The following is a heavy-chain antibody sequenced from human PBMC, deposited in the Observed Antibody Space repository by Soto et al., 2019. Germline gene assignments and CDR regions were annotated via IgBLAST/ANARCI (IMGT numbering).Heavy chain of an antibody. CDR2: ISAYNGNT. CDR3: ARDYWGGPESGYFDY. CDR1: GYTFTSYG. V-gene: IGHV1-18*01. J-gene: IGHJ4*02. Sequence: ASVKVSCKASGYTFTSYGISWVRQAPGQGLEWMRWISAYNGNTNYAQKLQGRVTMTTDTSTSTAYMELRSLRSDDTAVYYCARDYWGGPESGYFDYWGQGTLVTVS. D-gene: IGHD1-26*01.